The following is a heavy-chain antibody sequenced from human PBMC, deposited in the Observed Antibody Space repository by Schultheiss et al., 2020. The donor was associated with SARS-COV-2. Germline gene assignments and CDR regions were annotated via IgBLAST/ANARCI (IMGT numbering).Heavy chain of an antibody. CDR1: GFTFSDYY. CDR2: ISSSSSYI. J-gene: IGHJ6*02. V-gene: IGHV3-11*06. Sequence: GGSLRLSCAASGFTFSDYYMSWIRQAPGKGLEWVSSISSSSSYIYYADSVKGRFTISRDNAKNSLYLQMNSLRAEDTAVYYCASSIVMAAMDVWGQGTTVTVSS. CDR3: ASSIVMAAMDV. D-gene: IGHD6-25*01.